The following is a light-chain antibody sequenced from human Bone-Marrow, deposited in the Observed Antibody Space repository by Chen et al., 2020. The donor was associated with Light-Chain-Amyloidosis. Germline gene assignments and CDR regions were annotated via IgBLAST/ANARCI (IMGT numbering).Light chain of an antibody. CDR2: EVS. CDR1: QSLVTSDGDIY. Sequence: DVLMTQSPLFLPVTLGQSASISCTSSQSLVTSDGDIYLNWFLQRPGQSPRRLIYEVSKRDSVVPDRFSGSASGTHFTLEISRVETVEIGDYFCMQGTHWPFTFGPGTTVEI. V-gene: IGKV2-30*01. CDR3: MQGTHWPFT. J-gene: IGKJ3*01.